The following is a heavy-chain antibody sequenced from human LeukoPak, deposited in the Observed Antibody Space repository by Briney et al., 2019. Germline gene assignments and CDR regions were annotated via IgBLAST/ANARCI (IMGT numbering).Heavy chain of an antibody. J-gene: IGHJ4*02. D-gene: IGHD4-17*01. Sequence: GGSLRLSCAASVFTFSTYGFHWVRQAPGKGLEWVVFISYDGSDDYYAASVKGRFTISRDNSKNTLYLQMNSLRPEDTAVYYCSKGRGDYDDFRLGYWGQGTLVTVSS. CDR3: SKGRGDYDDFRLGY. CDR1: VFTFSTYG. CDR2: ISYDGSDD. V-gene: IGHV3-30*02.